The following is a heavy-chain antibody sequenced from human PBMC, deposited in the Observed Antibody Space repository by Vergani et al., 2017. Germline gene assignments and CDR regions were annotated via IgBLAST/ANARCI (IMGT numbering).Heavy chain of an antibody. V-gene: IGHV4-30-2*01. Sequence: QLQLQESGSGLVKPSQTLSLTCAVSGGSISSGGYSWSWIRQPPGKGLEWIGYIYHRGSTYYNPSLKSLVTISVERSKNQFSLKLSSVTAADTSVYYCASSTYDFWIGYYHTGDYYYMDVWGKGTTVTVSS. D-gene: IGHD3-3*01. J-gene: IGHJ6*03. CDR3: ASSTYDFWIGYYHTGDYYYMDV. CDR1: GGSISSGGYS. CDR2: IYHRGST.